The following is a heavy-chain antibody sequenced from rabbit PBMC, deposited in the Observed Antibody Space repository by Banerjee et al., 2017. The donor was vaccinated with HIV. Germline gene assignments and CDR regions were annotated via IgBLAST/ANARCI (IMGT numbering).Heavy chain of an antibody. D-gene: IGHD6-1*01. CDR1: GSDISSNA. CDR3: GRDRDGDAGYGSLAL. Sequence: QEQLEESGGDLVKPEGSLTLTCKASGSDISSNAMCWVRQAPGKGLELIACIYSSNGDKWCASWVNGRFTISRSTSLNTVDLKMTSLTVADAATYFCGRDRDGDAGYGSLALWGPGTLVTVS. J-gene: IGHJ6*01. CDR2: IYSSNGDK. V-gene: IGHV1S47*01.